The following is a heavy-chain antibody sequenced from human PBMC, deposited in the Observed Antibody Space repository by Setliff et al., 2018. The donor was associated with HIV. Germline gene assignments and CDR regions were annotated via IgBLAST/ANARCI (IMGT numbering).Heavy chain of an antibody. CDR3: ARGATLLPGYSDRWEYFYMDV. Sequence: SETLSLTCAVFGGSFSGYYWSWIRQPPGKGLEWIGEINHSGSTDYNPSLKSRATISVDTSKNQFSLRLNSVTAADTAVYYCARGATLLPGYSDRWEYFYMDVWGKGTTVTV. CDR1: GGSFSGYY. V-gene: IGHV4-34*01. CDR2: INHSGST. D-gene: IGHD5-12*01. J-gene: IGHJ6*03.